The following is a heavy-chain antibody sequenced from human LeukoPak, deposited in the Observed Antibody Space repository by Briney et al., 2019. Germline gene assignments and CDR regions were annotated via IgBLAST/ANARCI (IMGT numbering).Heavy chain of an antibody. CDR2: INPNSGGT. Sequence: ASEKVSCKASGYTFTGHYMHWVRQAPGQGHEWMGWINPNSGGTKYSQKFQGRVTMTSDTSISTAYMDLSSLTSDDTALYYCARDPTGEQQLALYYFDYWGQGTLVTVSS. D-gene: IGHD6-13*01. CDR1: GYTFTGHY. V-gene: IGHV1-2*02. CDR3: ARDPTGEQQLALYYFDY. J-gene: IGHJ4*02.